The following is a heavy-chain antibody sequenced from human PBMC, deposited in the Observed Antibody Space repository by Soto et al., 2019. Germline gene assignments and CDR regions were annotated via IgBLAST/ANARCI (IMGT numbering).Heavy chain of an antibody. CDR1: GYSFTSYW. Sequence: PGESLKISCKGSGYSFTSYWIGWVRQMPGKGLEWMGIIYPGDSDTRYSPSFLGQVTISADKSISTAYLQWSSLKASDTAMYYCARDVLEYSSGWYGGIDAFDIWGQGTMVTVSS. CDR3: ARDVLEYSSGWYGGIDAFDI. CDR2: IYPGDSDT. V-gene: IGHV5-51*01. J-gene: IGHJ3*02. D-gene: IGHD6-19*01.